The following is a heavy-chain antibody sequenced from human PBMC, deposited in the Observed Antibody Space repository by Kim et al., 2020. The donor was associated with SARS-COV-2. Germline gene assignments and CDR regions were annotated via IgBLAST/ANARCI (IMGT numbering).Heavy chain of an antibody. V-gene: IGHV4-59*01. CDR3: ARWSYDNRGYTLVPWFDP. CDR2: IYYSGST. J-gene: IGHJ5*02. Sequence: SETLSLTCTVSGGSISPYYWSWIRQPPGKGLEWIAYIYYSGSTNYNPSLKSRATISVATSKNQFSLKLTSMTTADTAVDYCARWSYDNRGYTLVPWFDPWGQGTLVSVSS. CDR1: GGSISPYY. D-gene: IGHD3-22*01.